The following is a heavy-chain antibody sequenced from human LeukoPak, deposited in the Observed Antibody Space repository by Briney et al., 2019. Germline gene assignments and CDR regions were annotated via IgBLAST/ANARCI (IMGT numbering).Heavy chain of an antibody. CDR3: ARGEPLTVTTSDYFDY. V-gene: IGHV3-21*01. Sequence: GGSLRLSCAASGFIFSSYPPNWVRQAPGKGLEWVSTISGDSSYIQYADSVKGRFTISRDNTKNSLFLQMSSLRAEDTAVYYCARGEPLTVTTSDYFDYWGQGTLVTVSS. J-gene: IGHJ4*02. CDR1: GFIFSSYP. D-gene: IGHD4-17*01. CDR2: ISGDSSYI.